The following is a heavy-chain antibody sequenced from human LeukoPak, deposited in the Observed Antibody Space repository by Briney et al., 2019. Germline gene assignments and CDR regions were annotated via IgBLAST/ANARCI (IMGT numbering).Heavy chain of an antibody. Sequence: ASQTLSLTCTVSGGSISSGGYYWSWIRQPPGKGLEWIGYIYHSGSTYYNPSLKSRVTISVDRSKNQFSLKLSSVTAADTAVYYCARASDSWAYCGGDCLQFDYWGQGTLVTVSS. D-gene: IGHD2-21*01. V-gene: IGHV4-30-2*01. CDR2: IYHSGST. J-gene: IGHJ4*02. CDR3: ARASDSWAYCGGDCLQFDY. CDR1: GGSISSGGYY.